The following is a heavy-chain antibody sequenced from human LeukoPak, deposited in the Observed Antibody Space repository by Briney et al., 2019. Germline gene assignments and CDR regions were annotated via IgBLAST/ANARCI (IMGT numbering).Heavy chain of an antibody. J-gene: IGHJ5*02. CDR2: IYSGGST. CDR1: GFTVSSNY. CDR3: ARDRGGDFDP. V-gene: IGHV3-66*01. Sequence: GGSLRLSCAASGFTVSSNYMSWVRQAPGNRLEWVSVIYSGGSTYYADSVKGRFTISRDNSKNTLYLQMNSLRAEDTAVYYCARDRGGDFDPWGQGTLVTVSS. D-gene: IGHD2-21*02.